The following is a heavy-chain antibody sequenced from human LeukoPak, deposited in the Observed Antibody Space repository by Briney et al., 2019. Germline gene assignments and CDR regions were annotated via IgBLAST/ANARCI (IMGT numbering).Heavy chain of an antibody. Sequence: ASLKVSCKASGYTFTNYAMNWVRQAPGQGLEWMGWINTNTGNPTYALDFTGRFVFSLDTSVSTAYLQISNLKAEDTAVYYCARDYHDSSGYHYRDYWGQGTLVTVSS. J-gene: IGHJ4*02. D-gene: IGHD3-22*01. CDR1: GYTFTNYA. V-gene: IGHV7-4-1*02. CDR2: INTNTGNP. CDR3: ARDYHDSSGYHYRDY.